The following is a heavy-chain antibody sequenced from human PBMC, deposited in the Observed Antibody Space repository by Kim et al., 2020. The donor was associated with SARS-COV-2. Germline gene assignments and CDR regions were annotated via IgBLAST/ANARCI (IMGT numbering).Heavy chain of an antibody. CDR2: IYPGDSDT. Sequence: GESLKISCKGSGYSFTSYWIGWVRQMPGKGLEWMGIIYPGDSDTRYSPSFQGQVTISADKSISTAYLQWSSLKASDTAMYYCARCLSAAGIILFDAFDIWGQGTMVTVSS. D-gene: IGHD6-13*01. V-gene: IGHV5-51*01. CDR3: ARCLSAAGIILFDAFDI. J-gene: IGHJ3*02. CDR1: GYSFTSYW.